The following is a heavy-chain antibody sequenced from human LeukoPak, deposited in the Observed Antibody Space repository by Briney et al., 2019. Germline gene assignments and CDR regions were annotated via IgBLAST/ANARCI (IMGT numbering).Heavy chain of an antibody. CDR2: INPSGGST. Sequence: GASVKVSCKASGYTFTSYYMHWVRQAPGQGLEWMGVINPSGGSTSYAQKFQGSGTMTRDTSTSTVYMELSSLRSEDTAVYYCARAAIAYDAFDIWGQGTMVTVSS. V-gene: IGHV1-46*01. J-gene: IGHJ3*02. CDR1: GYTFTSYY. CDR3: ARAAIAYDAFDI.